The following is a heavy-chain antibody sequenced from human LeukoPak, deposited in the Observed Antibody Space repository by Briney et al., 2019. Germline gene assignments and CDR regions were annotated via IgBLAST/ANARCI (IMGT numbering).Heavy chain of an antibody. CDR3: ARGRDSSGWYVY. CDR2: INPNSCGT. D-gene: IGHD6-19*01. CDR1: GYTFTGYY. Sequence: GASVKVSCKASGYTFTGYYMHWVRQAPGQGLEWMGWINPNSCGTNYAQKFQGRVTMTRDTSISTAYMELSRLRSDDTAVYYCARGRDSSGWYVYWGQGTLVTVSS. J-gene: IGHJ4*02. V-gene: IGHV1-2*02.